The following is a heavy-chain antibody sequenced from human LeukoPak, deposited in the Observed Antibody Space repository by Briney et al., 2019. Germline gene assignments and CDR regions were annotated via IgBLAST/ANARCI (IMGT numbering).Heavy chain of an antibody. D-gene: IGHD3-22*01. CDR3: ARQHAYYYDSSGSNFSFDY. CDR2: IYPGDSDA. V-gene: IGHV5-51*01. Sequence: GESLKISCKGSGYSFTSYWIGWVRQMPGKGLEWMGIIYPGDSDARYSPSFQGQVTISADKSISTAYLQWSSLKASDTAMYYCARQHAYYYDSSGSNFSFDYWGQGTLVTVSS. CDR1: GYSFTSYW. J-gene: IGHJ4*02.